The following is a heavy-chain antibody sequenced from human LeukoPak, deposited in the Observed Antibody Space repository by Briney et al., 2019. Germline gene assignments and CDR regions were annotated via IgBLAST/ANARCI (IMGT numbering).Heavy chain of an antibody. J-gene: IGHJ6*02. D-gene: IGHD2-2*01. CDR1: GFTFSSYA. CDR3: AKENHSLGYRSSTSCLYYYYYGMDV. V-gene: IGHV3-23*01. Sequence: GGSLRLSCAASGFTFSSYAMSWVRQAPGKGLEWVSAISGSGGSTYYADSVKGRFTISRDNSKNTLYLQMNSLRAEDTAVYYCAKENHSLGYRSSTSCLYYYYYGMDVWGQGTTVTVSS. CDR2: ISGSGGST.